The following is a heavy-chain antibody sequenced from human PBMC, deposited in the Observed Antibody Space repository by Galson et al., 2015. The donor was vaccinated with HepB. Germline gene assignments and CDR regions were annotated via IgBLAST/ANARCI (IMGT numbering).Heavy chain of an antibody. J-gene: IGHJ6*02. CDR2: INSDGSST. V-gene: IGHV3-74*01. Sequence: SLRLSCAASGFTFSSYWMHWVRQAPGKGLEWVSRINSDGSSTSYADSVKGRFTISRDNAKNTLYLQMNSLRAKDTAVYYCARDRYDFWSGPSLYFYGMDVWGQGTTVTVSS. CDR1: GFTFSSYW. CDR3: ARDRYDFWSGPSLYFYGMDV. D-gene: IGHD3-3*01.